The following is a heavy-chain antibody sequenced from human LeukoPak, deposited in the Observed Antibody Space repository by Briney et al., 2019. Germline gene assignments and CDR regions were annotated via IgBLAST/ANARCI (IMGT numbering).Heavy chain of an antibody. D-gene: IGHD3-16*01. CDR2: ISDNGDIT. Sequence: GGSLRLSCVASGFSFSTYSMSWVRQTPEKGLEWVSVISDNGDITKYADSVRGRFTMSRDNAKNSLYLQMNSLRAEDTAVYFCARERAGERPRPLLSYNYMDVWGKGTTVTISS. CDR1: GFSFSTYS. J-gene: IGHJ6*03. V-gene: IGHV3-23*01. CDR3: ARERAGERPRPLLSYNYMDV.